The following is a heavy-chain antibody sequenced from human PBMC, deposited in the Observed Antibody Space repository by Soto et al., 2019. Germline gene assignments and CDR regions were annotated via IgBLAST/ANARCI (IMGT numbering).Heavy chain of an antibody. CDR3: AKDLTPNDFWSGYQGFPRHYGMDV. CDR2: ISYDGSNK. D-gene: IGHD3-3*01. CDR1: GFTFSSYG. V-gene: IGHV3-30*18. Sequence: QAGGSLRLSCAASGFTFSSYGMHWVRQAPGKGLEWVAVISYDGSNKYYADSVKGRFTISRDNSKNTLYLQMNSLRAEDTAVYYCAKDLTPNDFWSGYQGFPRHYGMDVWGQGTTVTVSS. J-gene: IGHJ6*02.